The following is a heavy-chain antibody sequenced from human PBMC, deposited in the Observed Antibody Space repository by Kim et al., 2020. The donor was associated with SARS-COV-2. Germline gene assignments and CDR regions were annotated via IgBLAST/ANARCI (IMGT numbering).Heavy chain of an antibody. J-gene: IGHJ1*01. D-gene: IGHD3-22*01. CDR2: ISWNSGSI. V-gene: IGHV3-9*01. Sequence: GGSLRLSCAASGFTFDDYAMHWVRQAPGKGLEWVSGISWNSGSIGYADSVKGRFTISRDNAKNSLYLQMNSLRAEDTALYYCAKGGSYYYDSSTFQHWGQGTLVTVSS. CDR1: GFTFDDYA. CDR3: AKGGSYYYDSSTFQH.